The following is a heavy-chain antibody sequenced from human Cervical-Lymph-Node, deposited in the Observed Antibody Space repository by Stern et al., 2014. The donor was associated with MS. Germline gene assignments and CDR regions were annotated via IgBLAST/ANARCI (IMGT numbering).Heavy chain of an antibody. CDR1: GGTFSSYT. J-gene: IGHJ6*02. CDR2: STPIFGTA. Sequence: VPLVESGAEVHMPGSSVKVSCQAFGGTFSSYTMSWVRQSPGQGLKWMGRSTPIFGTANYAQKFQDRGTITADKFTSTAYMALNSLRSEDKAVYYCAREALLGGNYYALEVWGQGTTVTVSS. D-gene: IGHD2-15*01. CDR3: AREALLGGNYYALEV. V-gene: IGHV1-69*06.